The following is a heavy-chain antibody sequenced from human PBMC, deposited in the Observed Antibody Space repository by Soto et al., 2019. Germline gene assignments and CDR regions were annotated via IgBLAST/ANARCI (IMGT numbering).Heavy chain of an antibody. CDR2: ISGTSTTI. CDR3: AREMYSYGAGSYYPDAFDI. J-gene: IGHJ3*02. Sequence: GGSLRLSRAASGFPFSSYEMNWVRQAPGKGLEWVSYISGTSTTIYCGDSMKGRFTISRDNAKNSLYLQMNSLRAEDTAVYYCAREMYSYGAGSYYPDAFDIWGQGTMVTVSS. CDR1: GFPFSSYE. V-gene: IGHV3-48*03. D-gene: IGHD3-10*01.